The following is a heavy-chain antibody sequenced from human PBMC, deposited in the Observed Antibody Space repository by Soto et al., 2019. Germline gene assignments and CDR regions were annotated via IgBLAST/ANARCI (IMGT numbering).Heavy chain of an antibody. CDR3: AKGPLTFEIAFRAYFQH. Sequence: GGSPRLSCAASGFTFSSYAMSWVRQAPGKGLEWVSAISGSGGSTYYADSVKGRFTISRDNSKNTLYLQMNSLRAEDTAVYYCAKGPLTFEIAFRAYFQHWGQGTLVTVSS. J-gene: IGHJ1*01. V-gene: IGHV3-23*01. D-gene: IGHD3-9*01. CDR1: GFTFSSYA. CDR2: ISGSGGST.